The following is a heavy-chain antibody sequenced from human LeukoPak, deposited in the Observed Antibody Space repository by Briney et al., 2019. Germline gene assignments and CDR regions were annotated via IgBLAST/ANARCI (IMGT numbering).Heavy chain of an antibody. CDR2: IYHSGST. D-gene: IGHD3-10*01. CDR3: ASARARRDAFDI. Sequence: SETLSLTCAVSGYSISSGYYWGWIRQPPGKGLEWIGSIYHSGSTYYNPSRKSRVTISVDTSKNQFSLKLSSVTAADTAVYYCASARARRDAFDIWGQGTMVTVSS. J-gene: IGHJ3*02. V-gene: IGHV4-38-2*01. CDR1: GYSISSGYY.